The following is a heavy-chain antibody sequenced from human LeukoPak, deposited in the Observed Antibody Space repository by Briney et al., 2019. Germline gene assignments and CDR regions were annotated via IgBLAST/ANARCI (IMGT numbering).Heavy chain of an antibody. D-gene: IGHD6-19*01. CDR3: TTSKSSGWTLDDY. Sequence: MAGGSLRLSFAASGFTFSNALVSWVRQAPGKGLEWVGRIKRKTDGGTTDYAASVKGRFTISRDDSKNTLYLQMNSLKTEDTAVYYCTTSKSSGWTLDDYWGQGTLVTVSS. CDR1: GFTFSNAL. CDR2: IKRKTDGGTT. V-gene: IGHV3-15*01. J-gene: IGHJ4*02.